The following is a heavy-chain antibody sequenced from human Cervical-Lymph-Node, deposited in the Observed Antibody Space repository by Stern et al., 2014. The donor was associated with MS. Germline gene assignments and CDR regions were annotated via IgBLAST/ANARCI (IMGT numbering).Heavy chain of an antibody. V-gene: IGHV3-9*01. Sequence: EVQLVESGGGLVQPGRSLRLSCAASGFTFDDYAMHWVRQAPGKGLEWVSGISWHSGSIGYADSVKGRFTISRDNAKNSLYLQMNSLRSDDTALYYCTKDPAYDCGDDCSPYYFDSWGQGTLVTVSS. J-gene: IGHJ4*02. CDR2: ISWHSGSI. CDR1: GFTFDDYA. D-gene: IGHD2-21*02. CDR3: TKDPAYDCGDDCSPYYFDS.